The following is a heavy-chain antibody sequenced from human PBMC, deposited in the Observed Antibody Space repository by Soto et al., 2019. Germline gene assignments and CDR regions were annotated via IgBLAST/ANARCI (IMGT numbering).Heavy chain of an antibody. CDR1: GYTFTGYY. D-gene: IGHD6-13*01. V-gene: IGHV1-2*04. J-gene: IGHJ6*02. Sequence: ASVKVSCKASGYTFTGYYMHWVRQAPGQGLEWKGWINPNSGGTNYAQKFQGWVTMTRDTSISTAYMELSRLRSDDTAVYYCARVGIAAAGIYYYGMDVWGQGTTVTVSS. CDR2: INPNSGGT. CDR3: ARVGIAAAGIYYYGMDV.